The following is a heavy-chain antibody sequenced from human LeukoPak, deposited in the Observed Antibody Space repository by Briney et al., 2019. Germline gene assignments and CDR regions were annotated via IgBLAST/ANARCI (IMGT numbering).Heavy chain of an antibody. CDR2: ISSSGGTI. CDR1: GFTFSGYS. J-gene: IGHJ3*02. V-gene: IGHV3-48*01. D-gene: IGHD6-25*01. Sequence: GSMRLSCAASGFTFSGYSINWVRQAPGKGLEWVSYISSSGGTIEYAESVKGRLTISIDNAKNSLYLQMNSLRAEDTAVYYCARDSWSSGSQRAFGIWGQGTMVTVSS. CDR3: ARDSWSSGSQRAFGI.